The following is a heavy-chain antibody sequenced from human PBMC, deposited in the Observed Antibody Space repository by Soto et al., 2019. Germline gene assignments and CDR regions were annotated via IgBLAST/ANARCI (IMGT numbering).Heavy chain of an antibody. CDR1: GFSLTPYC. D-gene: IGHD2-15*01. CDR3: TRWDGRCSGGSCFFDS. CDR2: INEDGSKR. V-gene: IGHV3-7*01. Sequence: EVQLVESGGGLVQSGGSLRLSCLASGFSLTPYCMSWVRQTPGKGPEWVAKINEDGSKRDYMESVEGRFTISRDNAKNSVSLQMDSLRVDDSAMYYCTRWDGRCSGGSCFFDSWGQGTLVTVSS. J-gene: IGHJ4*02.